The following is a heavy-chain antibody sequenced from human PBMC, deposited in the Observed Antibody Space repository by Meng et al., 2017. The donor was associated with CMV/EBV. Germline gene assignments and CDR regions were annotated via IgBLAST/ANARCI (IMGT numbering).Heavy chain of an antibody. Sequence: GGSLRLSCAASGFTFSDHYMDWVRQAPGKGLEWVGRTRNKANSYTTEYAASVKGRFTISRDDSKNSLYLQMNSLKTEDTAVYYCARFHYYYGMDVRGQGTTVTVSS. V-gene: IGHV3-72*01. CDR3: ARFHYYYGMDV. J-gene: IGHJ6*02. CDR1: GFTFSDHY. CDR2: TRNKANSYTT.